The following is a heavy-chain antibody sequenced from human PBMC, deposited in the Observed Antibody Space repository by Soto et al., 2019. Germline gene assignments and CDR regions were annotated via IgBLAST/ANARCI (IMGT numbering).Heavy chain of an antibody. CDR1: GFTFSSYS. CDR3: ARRYSSTLLRSKNYFDY. CDR2: ISSSSSTI. D-gene: IGHD6-13*01. Sequence: PGGSLRLSCAASGFTFSSYSMNWVRQAPGKGLEWVSYISSSSSTIYYADSVKGRFTISRDNAKNSLYLQMNSLRGEDTAVYYCARRYSSTLLRSKNYFDYWGQGTLVTVSS. J-gene: IGHJ4*02. V-gene: IGHV3-48*01.